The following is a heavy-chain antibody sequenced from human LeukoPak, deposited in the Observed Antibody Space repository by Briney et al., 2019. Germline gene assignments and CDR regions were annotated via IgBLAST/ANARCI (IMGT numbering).Heavy chain of an antibody. CDR1: GGSFSGYY. Sequence: SETLSLTCAVYGGSFSGYYWSWIRQPPGKGLEWIGEINHSGSTNYNPSLKSRVTISVDTSKNQFSLKRSSVTAADTAVYYCARTLYNWNYVSYFDYWGQGTLVTVSS. V-gene: IGHV4-34*01. J-gene: IGHJ4*02. D-gene: IGHD1-7*01. CDR2: INHSGST. CDR3: ARTLYNWNYVSYFDY.